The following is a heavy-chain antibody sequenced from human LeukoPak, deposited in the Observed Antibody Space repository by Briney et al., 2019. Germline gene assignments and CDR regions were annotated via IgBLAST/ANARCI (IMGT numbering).Heavy chain of an antibody. V-gene: IGHV4-59*01. Sequence: SETLSLTCTVSGGSISSYYWSWIRQPPGKGLEWIGYIYYSGSTNYNPSLKSRVTISVDTSKNQFSLKLSSVTAADTAVYYCARGGLWFGELNWFDPWGQGTLVTVSS. CDR2: IYYSGST. J-gene: IGHJ5*02. CDR3: ARGGLWFGELNWFDP. CDR1: GGSISSYY. D-gene: IGHD3-10*01.